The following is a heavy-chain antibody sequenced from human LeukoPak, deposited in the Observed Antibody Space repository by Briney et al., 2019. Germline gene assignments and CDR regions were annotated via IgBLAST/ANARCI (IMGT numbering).Heavy chain of an antibody. V-gene: IGHV1-2*04. D-gene: IGHD3-16*02. J-gene: IGHJ4*02. CDR1: GYTFTGYY. Sequence: ASVKVSCKASGYTFTGYYMHWVRQAPGQGLEWMGWINPNSGGTNYAQKFQGWVTMTRDRSISTAYMELSRLRSDDTAVYYCARGGVITFGGVIVPFDYWGQGTLVTVSS. CDR2: INPNSGGT. CDR3: ARGGVITFGGVIVPFDY.